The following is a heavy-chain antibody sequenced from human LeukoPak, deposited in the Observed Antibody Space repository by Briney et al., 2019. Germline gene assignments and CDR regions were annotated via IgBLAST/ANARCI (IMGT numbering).Heavy chain of an antibody. D-gene: IGHD2-15*01. CDR2: IYSGGST. Sequence: GGSLRLSCAASGFTFDDYGMSWVRQAPGKGLEWVSVIYSGGSTYYADSVKGRFTISRDNAKNSLYLQMNSLRAEDTAVYYCARDCSGGSCYSLDYWGQGTLVTVSS. J-gene: IGHJ4*02. V-gene: IGHV3-20*04. CDR1: GFTFDDYG. CDR3: ARDCSGGSCYSLDY.